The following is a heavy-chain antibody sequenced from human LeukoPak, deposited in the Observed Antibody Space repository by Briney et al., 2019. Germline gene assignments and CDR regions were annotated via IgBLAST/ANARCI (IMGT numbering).Heavy chain of an antibody. J-gene: IGHJ4*02. Sequence: PGGSLRLSCAASGFTFSSYAMSWVRQAPGKGLEWVSGLSGRGDTTHYADSEKGRFTISRDNSKNTLYLQMSSLRAEDTAVYYCAKDHELYDFWSGYSSGFDYWGQGTLVTVSS. D-gene: IGHD3-3*01. CDR1: GFTFSSYA. CDR2: LSGRGDTT. V-gene: IGHV3-23*01. CDR3: AKDHELYDFWSGYSSGFDY.